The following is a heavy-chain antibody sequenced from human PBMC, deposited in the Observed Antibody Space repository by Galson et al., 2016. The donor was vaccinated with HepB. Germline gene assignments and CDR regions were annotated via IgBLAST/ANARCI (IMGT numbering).Heavy chain of an antibody. Sequence: QSGAEVKKPGESLKISCKVSGYKFDSYWIGWVRQTPGRGLEWMGIIYPGDSDARYSPSFKGQVTMSVDKAVTTAYLQWASLKASDTAIYYCARDPDTSYRPGDAWGQGTLVTVSS. D-gene: IGHD5-18*01. CDR3: ARDPDTSYRPGDA. CDR2: IYPGDSDA. CDR1: GYKFDSYW. J-gene: IGHJ5*02. V-gene: IGHV5-51*01.